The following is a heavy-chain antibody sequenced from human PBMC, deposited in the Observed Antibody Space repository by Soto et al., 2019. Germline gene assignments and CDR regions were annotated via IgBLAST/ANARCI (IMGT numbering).Heavy chain of an antibody. Sequence: GGSLGLSCGASGFTFSSYAMSWVRQSPGKGLEWVSAVSGSVGSTYYADSVKGRFTIPRDNSKNTLYLKMNSLRAEDTAVYYCAKDPFDGSYYTYYFDYWGQGTLVTVSS. CDR2: VSGSVGST. D-gene: IGHD1-26*01. J-gene: IGHJ4*02. CDR1: GFTFSSYA. CDR3: AKDPFDGSYYTYYFDY. V-gene: IGHV3-23*01.